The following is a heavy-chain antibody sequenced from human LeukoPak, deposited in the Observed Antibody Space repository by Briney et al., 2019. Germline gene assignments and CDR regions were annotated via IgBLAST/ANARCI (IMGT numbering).Heavy chain of an antibody. V-gene: IGHV3-53*01. CDR2: IXSXGXX. J-gene: IGHJ4*02. Sequence: VXXIXSXGXXXYAXSVKXRXSISRDNPKNTLYLQMNSLRAEXTAVYXCASXRGSNYGSLXDWGQGPLVTVSS. D-gene: IGHD5-18*01. CDR3: ASXRGSNYGSLXD.